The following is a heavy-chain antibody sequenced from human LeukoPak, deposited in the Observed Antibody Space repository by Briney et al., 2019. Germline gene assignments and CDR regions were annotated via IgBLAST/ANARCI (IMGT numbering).Heavy chain of an antibody. V-gene: IGHV3-72*01. J-gene: IGHJ4*02. CDR3: VRERFSGSYFLGSFDS. CDR2: TRNEANDYTI. D-gene: IGHD1-26*01. Sequence: GGSLRLSCAASGFTFSAPFMDSVRQAPGEGLEWVGRTRNEANDYTIEYSASVKGRFTISRDDSRDSLYLQMNSLRTEDTAVYFCVRERFSGSYFLGSFDSWGQGTLVTVSS. CDR1: GFTFSAPF.